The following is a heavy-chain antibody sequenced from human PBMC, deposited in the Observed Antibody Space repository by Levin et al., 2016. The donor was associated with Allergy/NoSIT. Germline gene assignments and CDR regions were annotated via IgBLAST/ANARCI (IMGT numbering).Heavy chain of an antibody. CDR2: IYSGGST. J-gene: IGHJ6*02. Sequence: GESLKISCAASGFTVSSNYMSWVRQAPGKGLEWVSVIYSGGSTYYADSVKGRFTISRDNSKNTLYLQMNSLRAEDTAVYYCARDRRYCSSTSCSYGMDVWGQGTTVTVSS. CDR3: ARDRRYCSSTSCSYGMDV. D-gene: IGHD2-2*01. CDR1: GFTVSSNY. V-gene: IGHV3-66*01.